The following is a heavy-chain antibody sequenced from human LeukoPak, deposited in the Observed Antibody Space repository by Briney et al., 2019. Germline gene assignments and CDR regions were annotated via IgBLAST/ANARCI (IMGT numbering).Heavy chain of an antibody. D-gene: IGHD1-1*01. V-gene: IGHV4-4*02. CDR1: GGSISSNNW. CDR3: ARVNINNWHSCDY. J-gene: IGHJ4*02. CDR2: IYHSGSP. Sequence: PSETLSLTCAVSGGSISSNNWWGWVRQPPGRGLEWIGEIYHSGSPNYNPSLKSRVTISVDKSRNHFSLNLSSVTAADTAVYYCARVNINNWHSCDYWGQGTLVTVSS.